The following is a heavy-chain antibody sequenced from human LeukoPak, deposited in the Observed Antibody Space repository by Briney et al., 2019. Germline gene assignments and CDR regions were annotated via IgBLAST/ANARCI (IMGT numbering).Heavy chain of an antibody. CDR2: IYYSGST. CDR3: ARHPSSGHRLYFDY. CDR1: GGSISSSSYY. V-gene: IGHV4-39*01. J-gene: IGHJ4*02. D-gene: IGHD6-19*01. Sequence: SETLSLTCTVSGGSISSSSYYWGWIRQPPGKGLEWIGSIYYSGSTYYNPSLKSRVTISVDTSKNQFSLKLSSVTAADTAVYYCARHPSSGHRLYFDYWGQGTLVTVSS.